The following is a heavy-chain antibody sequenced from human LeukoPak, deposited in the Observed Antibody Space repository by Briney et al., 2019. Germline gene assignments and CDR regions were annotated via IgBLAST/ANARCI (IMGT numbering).Heavy chain of an antibody. CDR2: IYYSGST. J-gene: IGHJ4*02. V-gene: IGHV4-31*03. CDR3: ARDSSTSGIDY. Sequence: SQTLSLTCTVSGGSISSGGYYWSWIRQHPGKGLEWIGYIYYSGSTYYSPSLKSRVTISVDTSKNQFSLKLSSVTAADTAVYYCARDSSTSGIDYWGQGTLVTVSS. CDR1: GGSISSGGYY. D-gene: IGHD2-2*01.